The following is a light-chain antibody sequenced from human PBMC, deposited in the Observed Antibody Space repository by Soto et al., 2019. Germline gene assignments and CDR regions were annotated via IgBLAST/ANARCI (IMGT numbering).Light chain of an antibody. CDR3: QQYSSSRA. Sequence: EIGFTQSPANLSLAPGEIATLAGRASQSVSSNHLAWYQQKPGQAPRLLIYGGSTRATGIPVRFSGSGSETEFTLTITRLEPEDFAMYYCQQYSSSRAFGQGTKVDIK. CDR2: GGS. J-gene: IGKJ1*01. V-gene: IGKV3-20*01. CDR1: QSVSSNH.